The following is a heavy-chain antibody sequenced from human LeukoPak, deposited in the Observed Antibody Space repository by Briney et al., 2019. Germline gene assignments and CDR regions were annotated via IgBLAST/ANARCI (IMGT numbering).Heavy chain of an antibody. Sequence: PGGSLRLSCAASGFTFRSYAMSWVRQAPGKGLEWVSVISASGGRTAYTDSVKGRSTVSRDNSKNTLYVQMNSLRAEDTAVYYCAKRYCSSTSCSFFDFWGQGTLVTVSS. J-gene: IGHJ4*02. CDR1: GFTFRSYA. CDR3: AKRYCSSTSCSFFDF. V-gene: IGHV3-23*01. D-gene: IGHD2-2*01. CDR2: ISASGGRT.